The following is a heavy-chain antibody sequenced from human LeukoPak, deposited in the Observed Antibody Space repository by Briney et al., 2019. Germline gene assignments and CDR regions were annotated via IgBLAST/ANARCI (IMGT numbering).Heavy chain of an antibody. CDR3: ARGYCSTTSCYNDY. D-gene: IGHD2-2*02. Sequence: QSGGSLRLSCAASGFTVSNWAIHWVRQAPGKGLEWVAAISYDGSNKFYADSVKGRFTISRDNSKNSLYLQMNSPRAEDTALYYCARGYCSTTSCYNDYWGQGTLVTVSS. CDR1: GFTVSNWA. V-gene: IGHV3-30*04. CDR2: ISYDGSNK. J-gene: IGHJ4*02.